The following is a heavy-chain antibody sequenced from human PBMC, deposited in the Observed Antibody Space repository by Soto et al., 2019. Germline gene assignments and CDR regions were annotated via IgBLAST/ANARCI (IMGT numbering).Heavy chain of an antibody. CDR1: GGSINTFY. J-gene: IGHJ4*02. CDR3: AREGSYSAYNFAHGIQLWSFDY. D-gene: IGHD5-12*01. CDR2: IFSSGST. Sequence: WETLSLTCTVSGGSINTFYWSWVRQPAGKGLEWIGRIFSSGSTSFNPSLESRVAMSVDTSKNHFSLNLSSVTAADMAVYYCAREGSYSAYNFAHGIQLWSFDYWGQGTLVTVSS. V-gene: IGHV4-4*07.